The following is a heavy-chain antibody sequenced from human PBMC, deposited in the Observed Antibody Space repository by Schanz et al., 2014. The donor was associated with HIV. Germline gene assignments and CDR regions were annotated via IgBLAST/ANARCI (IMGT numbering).Heavy chain of an antibody. CDR3: ARAEGPGRSGGCQYYYYGMDV. V-gene: IGHV3-23*04. D-gene: IGHD3-10*01. Sequence: VQLVESGGGVVQPGRSLRLSCAASGISLTNNAMTWVRQAPGKGLEWVSDIRAAGDTYYGDSVKGRFTISRDNSKNTLNLEMRGLRAEATAVYYCARAEGPGRSGGCQYYYYGMDVWGQGTTVTVSS. J-gene: IGHJ6*02. CDR1: GISLTNNA. CDR2: IRAAGDT.